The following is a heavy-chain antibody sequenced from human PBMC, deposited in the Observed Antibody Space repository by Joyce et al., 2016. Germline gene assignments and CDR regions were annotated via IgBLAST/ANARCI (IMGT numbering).Heavy chain of an antibody. V-gene: IGHV1-18*04. J-gene: IGHJ3*02. CDR3: ERDIHYYNSSGYYWGAFDI. Sequence: QVQLVQSGSEVKKPGASVEVSCKASGYIFTTYGISWVRQAPGRGFEWRGWISAHHGNTKAAQKFQGGVTMTIDTSTSTAYMELESLRSDDTDVYYCERDIHYYNSSGYYWGAFDIWGQGTMVSVSS. D-gene: IGHD3-22*01. CDR2: ISAHHGNT. CDR1: GYIFTTYG.